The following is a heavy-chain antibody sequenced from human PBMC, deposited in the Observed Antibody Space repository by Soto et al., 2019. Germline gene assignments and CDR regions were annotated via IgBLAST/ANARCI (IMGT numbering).Heavy chain of an antibody. Sequence: SETLSLTCTVSGGSISSYYWSWIRQPPGKGLEWIGYIYYSGITNYNPSLKSRVTISVDTSKNQFSLKLSSVTAADTAIYYCARSPVTPLSFYYYGMDVWGQGTTVTVSS. D-gene: IGHD2-21*02. CDR1: GGSISSYY. CDR2: IYYSGIT. CDR3: ARSPVTPLSFYYYGMDV. J-gene: IGHJ6*02. V-gene: IGHV4-59*01.